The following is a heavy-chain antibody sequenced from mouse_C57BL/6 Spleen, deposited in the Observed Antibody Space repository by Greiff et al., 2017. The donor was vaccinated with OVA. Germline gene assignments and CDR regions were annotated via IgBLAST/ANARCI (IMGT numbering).Heavy chain of an antibody. CDR1: GYSFTDYN. D-gene: IGHD2-3*01. CDR3: ARYAPDDGSYAMDD. V-gene: IGHV1-39*01. Sequence: EVKVVESGPELVKPGASVKISCKASGYSFTDYNMNWVKQSNGKSLEWIGVINPNYGTTSYNQKFKGKATLTVDQSSSTAYMQLNSLTSEDSAVYYCARYAPDDGSYAMDDWGQGTSVTVSS. CDR2: INPNYGTT. J-gene: IGHJ4*01.